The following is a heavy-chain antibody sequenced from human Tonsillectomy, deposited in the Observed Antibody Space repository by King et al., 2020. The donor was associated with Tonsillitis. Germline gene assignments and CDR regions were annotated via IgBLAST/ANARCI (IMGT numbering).Heavy chain of an antibody. Sequence: VQLVESGAEVKKPGASVKVSCKASGYTLTYYYMHWVRQAPGQGLEWMGWINAKSGGTNYAQKFQGRVTMTRDTSISTAYMELSRVRSDDTAVYYCARDPSRGAATADDAFDIWGQGTMVTVS. D-gene: IGHD6-13*01. CDR3: ARDPSRGAATADDAFDI. CDR2: INAKSGGT. V-gene: IGHV1-2*02. J-gene: IGHJ3*02. CDR1: GYTLTYYY.